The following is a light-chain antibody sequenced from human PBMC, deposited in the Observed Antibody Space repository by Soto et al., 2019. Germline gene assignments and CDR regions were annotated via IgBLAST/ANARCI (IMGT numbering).Light chain of an antibody. CDR3: QQYNNWLGT. V-gene: IGKV3-15*01. Sequence: EIVMTQSPATLSVSPGERATISCRASQSFSSNLAWYQQKPGQAPRLLIYGASTRATGIPARFSGSGSGTEFTLTISSLQSEDFAVYYCQQYNNWLGTFGQGTKVEIK. CDR1: QSFSSN. J-gene: IGKJ1*01. CDR2: GAS.